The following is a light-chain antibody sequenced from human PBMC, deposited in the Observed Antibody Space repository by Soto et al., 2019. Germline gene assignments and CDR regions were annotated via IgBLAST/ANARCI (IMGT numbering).Light chain of an antibody. CDR2: GAS. CDR1: QSVNSNY. CDR3: QQSGTSPHT. J-gene: IGKJ2*01. Sequence: EIVLTQSPVTLSLSPGERATLSCRASQSVNSNYFAWYQQKPCQVPRPLISGASIRAAGFPDRLSGGGSGTGFTLPIRRPEHEYYAVHYCQQSGTSPHTFGQETKLESK. V-gene: IGKV3-20*01.